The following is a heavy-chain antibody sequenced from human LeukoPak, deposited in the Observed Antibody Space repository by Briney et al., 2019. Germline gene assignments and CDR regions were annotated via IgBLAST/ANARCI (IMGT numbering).Heavy chain of an antibody. Sequence: PGGSLRLSCAASGFTFSSYAMSWVRQAPGKGLEWVSAISGSGGSTYYADSVKGRFTISRDNSKNTLYPQMNSLRAEDTAVYYCAKSTNWIVVVPATLGGQGTLVTVSS. J-gene: IGHJ4*02. CDR3: AKSTNWIVVVPATL. V-gene: IGHV3-23*01. CDR1: GFTFSSYA. D-gene: IGHD2-2*01. CDR2: ISGSGGST.